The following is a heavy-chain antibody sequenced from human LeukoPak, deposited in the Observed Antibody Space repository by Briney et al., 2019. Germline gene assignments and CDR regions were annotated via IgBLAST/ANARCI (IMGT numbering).Heavy chain of an antibody. J-gene: IGHJ4*02. CDR2: TYYRSKWYN. CDR1: GDXVSSNSAA. D-gene: IGHD6-13*01. V-gene: IGHV6-1*01. Sequence: SQTLSLTCAISGDXVSSNSAAWNWIRQSPSTGLEWLGRTYYRSKWYNDYAESVKSRRNIKPDTSKNQFSLQLNSVTPEDTAVYYCARDQAGLDYWGQGTLVTVSS. CDR3: ARDQAGLDY.